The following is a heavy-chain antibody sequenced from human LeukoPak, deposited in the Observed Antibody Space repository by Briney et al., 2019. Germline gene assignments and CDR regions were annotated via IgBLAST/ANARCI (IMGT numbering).Heavy chain of an antibody. D-gene: IGHD3-10*01. CDR1: GCTFSSYG. CDR3: ATNYGSGSPYGMDV. Sequence: PGGSLRLSCAASGCTFSSYGMHWVRQAPAQGLGWVAFIRYDGSNKYYADSVKGRFTISRDNSKNTLYLQMNSLRAEDTAVYYCATNYGSGSPYGMDVWGQGTTVTVSS. CDR2: IRYDGSNK. V-gene: IGHV3-30*02. J-gene: IGHJ6*02.